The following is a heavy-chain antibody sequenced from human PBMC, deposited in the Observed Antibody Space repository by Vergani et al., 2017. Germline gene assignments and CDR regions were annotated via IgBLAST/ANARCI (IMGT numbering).Heavy chain of an antibody. J-gene: IGHJ4*02. D-gene: IGHD3-10*01. CDR1: GFTFSNYA. V-gene: IGHV3-23*01. Sequence: EVQLLESGGGLVQPGGSLRLSCAASGFTFSNYAMSWVRQAPGKGLEWVSAISGSGGSTYYADSVKGRFSISRDNSKNTLYLQMISLRAEDTAIDSCAKDIFVGSGSLGLFDYWGQGTLVTVSS. CDR3: AKDIFVGSGSLGLFDY. CDR2: ISGSGGST.